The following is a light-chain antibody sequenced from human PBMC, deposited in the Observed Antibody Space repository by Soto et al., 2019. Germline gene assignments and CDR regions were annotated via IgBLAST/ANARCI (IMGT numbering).Light chain of an antibody. CDR1: QSMSSY. Sequence: DIQMTQSPSSLSASVGDRVTITCRASQSMSSYLNWYQQKPGKAPKLLIYAASSLQSGVPSRFSGSGSGTDNTLTIRNLEPEDFATYYCQHSYSTPMTFGQVTKVEIK. J-gene: IGKJ1*01. CDR3: QHSYSTPMT. CDR2: AAS. V-gene: IGKV1-39*01.